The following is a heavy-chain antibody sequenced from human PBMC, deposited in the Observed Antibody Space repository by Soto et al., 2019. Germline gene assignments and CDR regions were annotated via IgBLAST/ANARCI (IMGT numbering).Heavy chain of an antibody. Sequence: EVQLVESGGGLVQPGRSLRLSCAASGFTFYDFAMHWVRQAPGKGLEWVSRISGTRNIIDYADSVKGRFIISRDNAKKSLYLQMNSLRPEATAFYYCVKDMYEGSSGGSLDYWGQGTLVTVSS. CDR1: GFTFYDFA. J-gene: IGHJ4*02. CDR2: ISGTRNII. CDR3: VKDMYEGSSGGSLDY. D-gene: IGHD2-15*01. V-gene: IGHV3-9*01.